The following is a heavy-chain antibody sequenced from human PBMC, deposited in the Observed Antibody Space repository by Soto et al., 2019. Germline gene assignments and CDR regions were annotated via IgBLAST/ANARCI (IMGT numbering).Heavy chain of an antibody. CDR1: GFSLSTSGVG. Sequence: SGPTLVNPTQTLTLTFTFSGFSLSTSGVGVGWVRQPPGEALEWLAHIFWDTDRRYSPSLKSRLTITKDTSRDQVVLTMTNMDPVDTATYYCAHVEYSSSLHNYWGQGTLVTVSS. CDR2: IFWDTDR. V-gene: IGHV2-5*02. J-gene: IGHJ4*02. D-gene: IGHD6-6*01. CDR3: AHVEYSSSLHNY.